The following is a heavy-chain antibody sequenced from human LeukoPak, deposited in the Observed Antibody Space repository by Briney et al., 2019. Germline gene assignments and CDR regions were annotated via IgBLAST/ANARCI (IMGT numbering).Heavy chain of an antibody. CDR2: FDPEAGKT. Sequence: ASVKVSCKASGYTFTAYYVHWVRQAPGKGLEWMGGFDPEAGKTMYAEKLDGRLTVTDDTSTDTAYMQLSSLRLEDTAVYYCATDMVGYCGGVTCYSEAYWGQGTLVTVSS. CDR1: GYTFTAYY. CDR3: ATDMVGYCGGVTCYSEAY. J-gene: IGHJ4*02. D-gene: IGHD2-21*01. V-gene: IGHV1-24*01.